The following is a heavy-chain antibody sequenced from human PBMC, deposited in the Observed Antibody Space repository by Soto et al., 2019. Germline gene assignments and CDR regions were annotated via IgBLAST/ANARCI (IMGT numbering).Heavy chain of an antibody. CDR3: ASTKYDISAYYYRYLGL. D-gene: IGHD3-22*01. CDR2: IIPICGTE. Sequence: SVTVCCKASELTVRNYTISWVRQLPGQGLEWIGGIIPICGTESYAQKSQGSVTTTADTAAKTVYLELSRLRSEDTAVYYCASTKYDISAYYYRYLGLLGRCTLVTVT. V-gene: IGHV1-69*06. J-gene: IGHJ2*01. CDR1: ELTVRNYT.